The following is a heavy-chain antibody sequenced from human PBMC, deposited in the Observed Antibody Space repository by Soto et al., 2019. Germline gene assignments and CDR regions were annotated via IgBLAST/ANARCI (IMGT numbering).Heavy chain of an antibody. J-gene: IGHJ6*02. CDR1: GFTFSSYG. V-gene: IGHV3-30*18. D-gene: IGHD3-10*01. CDR2: ISYDGSNK. Sequence: QVQLVESGGGVVQPGRSLRLSCAASGFTFSSYGMHWVRQAPGKGLEWVAVISYDGSNKYYADSVKGRFTISRDNSKNTMYLQMSSLRAEDTAVYYCSKDQLRGVRGVITYYYGMDVWGQGNTVTVSS. CDR3: SKDQLRGVRGVITYYYGMDV.